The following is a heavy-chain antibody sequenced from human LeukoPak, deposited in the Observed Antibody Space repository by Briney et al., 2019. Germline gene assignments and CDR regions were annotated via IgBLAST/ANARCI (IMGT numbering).Heavy chain of an antibody. D-gene: IGHD5-18*01. CDR3: ARGNTAMVRDFDY. V-gene: IGHV1-2*02. J-gene: IGHJ4*02. CDR1: GYTFTGYY. CDR2: INPNSGGT. Sequence: ASVKVSCKASGYTFTGYYMHWVRQAPGQGLEWMGWINPNSGGTNYAQKFQGRVTMTRDTSISTAYMELSRLRSDDTAVYYCARGNTAMVRDFDYWGQGTLVTVSS.